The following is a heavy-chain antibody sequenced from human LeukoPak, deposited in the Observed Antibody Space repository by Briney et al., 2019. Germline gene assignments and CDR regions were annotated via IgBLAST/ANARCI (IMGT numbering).Heavy chain of an antibody. CDR3: ARTRGQVRFLDAFDI. V-gene: IGHV4-59*01. Sequence: PSETLCLTCAVSGGSISSYYWSWIRQPPGKGLEWIGYIYYSGSTNYNPSLKSRVTISVDTSKNQFSLQLSSVTAADTAVYYCARTRGQVRFLDAFDIWGQGTMVTDSS. CDR1: GGSISSYY. CDR2: IYYSGST. D-gene: IGHD3-3*01. J-gene: IGHJ3*02.